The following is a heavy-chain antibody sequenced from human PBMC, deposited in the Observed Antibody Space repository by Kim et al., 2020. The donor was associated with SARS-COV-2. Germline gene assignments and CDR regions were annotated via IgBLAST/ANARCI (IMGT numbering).Heavy chain of an antibody. CDR1: GGSVSSGSYY. V-gene: IGHV4-61*01. Sequence: SETLSLTCTVSGGSVSSGSYYWSWIRQPPGKGLEWIGYIYYSGSTNYNPSLKSRVTISVDTSKNQFSLKLSSVTAADTAVYYCARAQYQLAFDYWGQGTLVTVSS. J-gene: IGHJ4*02. D-gene: IGHD2-2*01. CDR2: IYYSGST. CDR3: ARAQYQLAFDY.